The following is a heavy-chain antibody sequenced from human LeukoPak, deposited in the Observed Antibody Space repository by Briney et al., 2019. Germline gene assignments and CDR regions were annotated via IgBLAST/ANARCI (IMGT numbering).Heavy chain of an antibody. J-gene: IGHJ6*02. D-gene: IGHD5-18*01. Sequence: PGGSLRLSCAASGFTFSGYAMTWVRQAPGKGLEWVSAISGRGGSTYYADSVKGRFTISRDNSKNTLYLQMNSLRAEDTAVYYCAKPPPDSYYYYYGMDVWGQGTTVTVSS. CDR3: AKPPPDSYYYYYGMDV. CDR2: ISGRGGST. V-gene: IGHV3-23*01. CDR1: GFTFSGYA.